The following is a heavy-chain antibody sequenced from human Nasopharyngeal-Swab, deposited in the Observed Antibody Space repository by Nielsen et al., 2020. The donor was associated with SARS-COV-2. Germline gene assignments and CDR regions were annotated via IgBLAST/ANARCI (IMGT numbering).Heavy chain of an antibody. CDR3: ARSRSAMDV. CDR2: INPDGSST. CDR1: GFTFSSYW. J-gene: IGHJ6*02. V-gene: IGHV3-74*01. Sequence: GESLKISCAASGFTFSSYWMHWVRQAPGKGLAWVSRINPDGSSTDYAGSVKGRFTISRDNAKNTLYLQMSSLRAEETAVYYCARSRSAMDVWGQGTTVTVSS.